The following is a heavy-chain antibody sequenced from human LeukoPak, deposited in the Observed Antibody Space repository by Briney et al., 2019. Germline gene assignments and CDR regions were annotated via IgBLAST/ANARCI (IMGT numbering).Heavy chain of an antibody. V-gene: IGHV3-23*01. Sequence: PGGSLRLSCAASGFTFSNYALSWVRQAPGKGLEWVSAISGSGGSTYYADSVKGRFTISRDNSKNMLYLQMNSLRAEDTVVYYCAKETKWELAQTYYFDYWGQGTLVTVSS. CDR2: ISGSGGST. CDR1: GFTFSNYA. D-gene: IGHD1-26*01. CDR3: AKETKWELAQTYYFDY. J-gene: IGHJ4*02.